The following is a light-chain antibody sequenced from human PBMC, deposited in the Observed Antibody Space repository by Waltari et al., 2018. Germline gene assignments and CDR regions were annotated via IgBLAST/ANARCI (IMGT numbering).Light chain of an antibody. Sequence: EIVMTQSPDTLSVATGERVTLSFRASQSVPTNFAWYQQKPGQPPRLLIYVASTRATGVPARFSGSGSGTEFTLTISSLESEDFAVYYCQQYSNWPYTFGQGTKLEIK. CDR3: QQYSNWPYT. J-gene: IGKJ2*01. CDR1: QSVPTN. V-gene: IGKV3-15*01. CDR2: VAS.